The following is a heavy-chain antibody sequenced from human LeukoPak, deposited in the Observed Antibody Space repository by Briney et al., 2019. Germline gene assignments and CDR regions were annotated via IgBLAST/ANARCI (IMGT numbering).Heavy chain of an antibody. J-gene: IGHJ5*02. CDR2: IIPIFGAA. Sequence: SVKVSCKASGGTFSSYAISWVRQAPGQGLEWMGGIIPIFGAANYAQKFQGRVTITADESTSTAYMELSSLRSEDTAAYYCARGSRYLGNDLHWFDPWGQGTLVTVSS. V-gene: IGHV1-69*01. CDR1: GGTFSSYA. CDR3: ARGSRYLGNDLHWFDP. D-gene: IGHD3-9*01.